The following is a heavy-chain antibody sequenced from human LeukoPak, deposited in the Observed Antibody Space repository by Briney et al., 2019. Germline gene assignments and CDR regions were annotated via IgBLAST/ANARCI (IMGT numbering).Heavy chain of an antibody. V-gene: IGHV4-61*02. D-gene: IGHD3-22*01. CDR2: IYTSGST. CDR3: ARARGDSSGYYYEYYYYYMDV. J-gene: IGHJ6*03. Sequence: PSETLSLTCAVSGGSISSGGYSWSWIRQPAGKGLEWIGRIYTSGSTNYNPSLKSRVTMSVDTSKNQFSLKLSSVTAADTAVYYCARARGDSSGYYYEYYYYYMDVWGKGTTVTVSS. CDR1: GGSISSGGYS.